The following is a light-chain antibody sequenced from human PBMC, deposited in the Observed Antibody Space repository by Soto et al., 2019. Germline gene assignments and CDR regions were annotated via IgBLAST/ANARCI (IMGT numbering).Light chain of an antibody. CDR1: SSNIGSNT. J-gene: IGLJ3*02. Sequence: QTVVTQPPSVSGTPGQRVTISCSGSSSNIGSNTVNWYQQFPGTAPKLLIYSNIQRPSGVPDRFSASKSGTSASLAISGLQSDDEANYYCASWDDSLKSPVFGGGTKVTVL. CDR2: SNI. CDR3: ASWDDSLKSPV. V-gene: IGLV1-44*01.